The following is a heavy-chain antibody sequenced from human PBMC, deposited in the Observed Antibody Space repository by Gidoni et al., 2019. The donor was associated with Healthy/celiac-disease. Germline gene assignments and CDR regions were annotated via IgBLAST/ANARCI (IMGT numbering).Heavy chain of an antibody. CDR1: GFTFSSYS. CDR2: ISSSSSYI. Sequence: EVQLVESGGGLVKPGGSLRLSCAASGFTFSSYSMNWVRQAPGKGLEWVSSISSSSSYIYYADSVKGRFTISRDNAKNSLYLQMNSLRAEDTAVYYCARSLPRYSSSWYISGVDYWGQGTLVTVSS. J-gene: IGHJ4*02. D-gene: IGHD6-13*01. CDR3: ARSLPRYSSSWYISGVDY. V-gene: IGHV3-21*01.